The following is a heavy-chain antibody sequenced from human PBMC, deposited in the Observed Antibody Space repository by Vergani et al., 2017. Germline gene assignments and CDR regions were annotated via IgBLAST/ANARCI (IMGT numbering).Heavy chain of an antibody. D-gene: IGHD3-22*01. CDR3: VRDTYSYDSSGYYPSGGMDV. V-gene: IGHV3-74*01. CDR2: INSDGSST. J-gene: IGHJ6*02. Sequence: EVQLVESGGGLVQAGGSLRLSCAASGFTFSSYWMHWVRQAPGKGLVWVSRINSDGSSTTYADSVKGRFTISRDNAKNTLYLQMNSLRAEDTAVYYCVRDTYSYDSSGYYPSGGMDVWGQGTTVTVSS. CDR1: GFTFSSYW.